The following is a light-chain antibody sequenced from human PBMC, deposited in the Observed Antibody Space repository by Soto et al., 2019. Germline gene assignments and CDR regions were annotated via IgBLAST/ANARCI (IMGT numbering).Light chain of an antibody. Sequence: QSALTQPASVSGSPGQSITISCTGTSSDVGGYNYVSWYQQHPGKAPKLMIYDVCNRPSGVSNRFSGSKSGNTASLTISGLQAEDEADYYCSSYTSSSTFVVFGGGTKPTVL. J-gene: IGLJ2*01. V-gene: IGLV2-14*01. CDR2: DVC. CDR1: SSDVGGYNY. CDR3: SSYTSSSTFVV.